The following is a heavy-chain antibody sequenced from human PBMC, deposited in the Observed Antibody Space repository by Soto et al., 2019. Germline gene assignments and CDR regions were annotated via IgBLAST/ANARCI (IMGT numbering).Heavy chain of an antibody. CDR1: GGSISSYY. D-gene: IGHD3-22*01. CDR2: IYYSDSA. V-gene: IGHV4-59*01. J-gene: IGHJ5*02. Sequence: SETLSLTCTVSGGSISSYYWGWIRQPPGKGLEWIGYIYYSDSANYNPSHKSRVIISDDTSKNQFSMRLSSVTAADTAVYYCVRAYYDTFGYSLDPWGQGTLVTVS. CDR3: VRAYYDTFGYSLDP.